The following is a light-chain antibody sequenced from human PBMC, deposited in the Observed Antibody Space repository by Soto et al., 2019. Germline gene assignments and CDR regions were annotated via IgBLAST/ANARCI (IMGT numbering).Light chain of an antibody. CDR2: EVT. V-gene: IGLV2-8*01. CDR3: SSFAGTNSFV. CDR1: TSDIGAYNY. J-gene: IGLJ1*01. Sequence: QSVLPQHPSASGSPGQSVTIACTGTTSDIGAYNYVSWYQQRPGKAPKLIIYEVTRRPSGVPDRIFGSKSYTTASLTVSGLQAEDEADYYCSSFAGTNSFVFGTGTKVT.